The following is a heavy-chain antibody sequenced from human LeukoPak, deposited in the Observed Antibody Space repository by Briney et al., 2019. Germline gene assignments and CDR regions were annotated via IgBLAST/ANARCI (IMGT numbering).Heavy chain of an antibody. CDR1: GFTFSSYS. D-gene: IGHD3-22*01. J-gene: IGHJ4*02. Sequence: GGSLRLSCAASGFTFSSYSMNWVRQAPGKGLEWVSSISSSSSYIYYADSVKGRFTISRDNAKNSQYLQMNSLRAEDTAVYYCARELASNYDSSGYPGDYWGQGTLVTVSS. V-gene: IGHV3-21*01. CDR3: ARELASNYDSSGYPGDY. CDR2: ISSSSSYI.